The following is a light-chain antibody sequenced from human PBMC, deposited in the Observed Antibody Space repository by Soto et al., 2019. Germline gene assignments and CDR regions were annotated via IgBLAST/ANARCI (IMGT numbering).Light chain of an antibody. CDR1: QSVSSSD. CDR3: QQYGSSPYT. CDR2: SAS. J-gene: IGKJ2*01. Sequence: ETVLTQSPGTLSLSPGERATLSCRSSQSVSSSDVAWYQQKSGQAPRLLIYSASSRATGIPDRFSGSGSGTDFTLTISRLEPEDFAVYYCQQYGSSPYTFGLGTKLEIK. V-gene: IGKV3-20*01.